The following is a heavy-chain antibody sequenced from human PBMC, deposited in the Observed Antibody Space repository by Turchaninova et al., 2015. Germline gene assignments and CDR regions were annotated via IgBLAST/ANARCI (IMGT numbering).Heavy chain of an antibody. V-gene: IGHV1-18*04. CDR1: GYSFTSNG. CDR2: ISAYNGNT. D-gene: IGHD1-1*01. J-gene: IGHJ6*02. Sequence: QVQLVPCGAEVKQPGAAVKGSGMASGYSFTSNGINWVRRAPGQGLEWMGWISAYNGNTNYAQKLQGIVTMTTDTSTRTAYMEVRGLRSDDTAVYYCARGNDDFYYYGMDVWGQGTTVTVSS. CDR3: ARGNDDFYYYGMDV.